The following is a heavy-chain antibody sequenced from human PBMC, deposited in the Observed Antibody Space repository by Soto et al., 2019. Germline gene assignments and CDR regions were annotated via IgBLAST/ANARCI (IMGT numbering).Heavy chain of an antibody. Sequence: HVQLVESGGGVVQPGRSLRLSCAASGFTFSSYAMHWVRQAPGKGLEWVAVISYDGSNKYYADSVKGRFTISRDNSKNTLYLQMNSLRAEDTAVYYCARDRAAYYYGSGPFDPWGQGTLVTVSS. V-gene: IGHV3-30-3*01. CDR2: ISYDGSNK. CDR3: ARDRAAYYYGSGPFDP. CDR1: GFTFSSYA. D-gene: IGHD3-10*01. J-gene: IGHJ5*02.